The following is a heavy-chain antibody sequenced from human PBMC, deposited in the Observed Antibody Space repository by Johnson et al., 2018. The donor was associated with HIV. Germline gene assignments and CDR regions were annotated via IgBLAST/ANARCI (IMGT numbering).Heavy chain of an antibody. D-gene: IGHD3-16*01. Sequence: VQLVESGGGVVRPGGSLRLSCATSGFTFDDYGMSWVRQAPGKGLEWVSGINWNGGSTGYADSVKGRFTISRDNAKNSLYLQMNSLRAEDTALYYCARVGDYYDYVWGAFDIWGQGTMVTVSS. V-gene: IGHV3-20*04. CDR1: GFTFDDYG. CDR3: ARVGDYYDYVWGAFDI. CDR2: INWNGGST. J-gene: IGHJ3*02.